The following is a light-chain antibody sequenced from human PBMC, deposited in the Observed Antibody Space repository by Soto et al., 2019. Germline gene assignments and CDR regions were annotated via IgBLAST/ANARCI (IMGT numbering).Light chain of an antibody. V-gene: IGKV3-20*01. J-gene: IGKJ5*01. CDR1: QSVSSSF. CDR3: QQYNSWPIT. CDR2: GAS. Sequence: EIVLTQSPGTLSLSPGERATLSCRASQSVSSSFLAWYRQKPGQAPRLLMYGASTRAPGIPDRFSGSGSGTDFTLTISRVEREDFAVYYCQQYNSWPITFGQGTRL.